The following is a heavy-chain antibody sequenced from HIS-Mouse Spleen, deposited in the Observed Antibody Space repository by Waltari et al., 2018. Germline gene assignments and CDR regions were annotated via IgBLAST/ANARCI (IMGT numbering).Heavy chain of an antibody. V-gene: IGHV3-7*01. J-gene: IGHJ4*02. Sequence: EVQLVESGGGLVQPGGSLRLSCAASGFTFSSYWMSWVRQAPGKGLEWVANIKQDGSEKYYVDSVKGRVTISRDKAKNSLYLQMNSLRAEDTAVYYCAREPHYGGNSHFDYWGQGTLVTVSS. CDR2: IKQDGSEK. D-gene: IGHD4-17*01. CDR1: GFTFSSYW. CDR3: AREPHYGGNSHFDY.